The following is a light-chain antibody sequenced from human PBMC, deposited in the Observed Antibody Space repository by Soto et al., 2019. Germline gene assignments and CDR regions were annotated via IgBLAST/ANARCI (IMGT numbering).Light chain of an antibody. V-gene: IGLV2-23*01. CDR2: EDT. CDR3: CAYAGPRGVL. CDR1: SNDVGGYNL. Sequence: QSVLTQPASVSGSPGQSITISCTGTSNDVGGYNLVSWFQQHPGKAPKLIIYEDTNRPSGVSHRFSGSKSGNTASLTLSGLQAEDEADYHCCAYAGPRGVLFGGGTQLTVL. J-gene: IGLJ2*01.